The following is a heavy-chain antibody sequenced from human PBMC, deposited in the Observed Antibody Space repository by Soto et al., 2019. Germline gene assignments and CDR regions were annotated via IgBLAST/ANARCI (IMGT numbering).Heavy chain of an antibody. D-gene: IGHD3-10*01. CDR3: ARGRWYYYGSGSSLLFDY. V-gene: IGHV3-33*01. CDR2: IWYDGSNK. Sequence: GGSLRLSCAASGFTFSSYGMHWVRQAPGKGLEWVAVIWYDGSNKYYADSVKGRFTISRDNSKNTLYLQMNSLRAEDTAVYYCARGRWYYYGSGSSLLFDYWGQGTLVTVSS. J-gene: IGHJ4*02. CDR1: GFTFSSYG.